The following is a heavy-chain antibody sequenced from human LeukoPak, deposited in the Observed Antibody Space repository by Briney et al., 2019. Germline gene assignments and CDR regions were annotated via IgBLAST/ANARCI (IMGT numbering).Heavy chain of an antibody. D-gene: IGHD2-15*01. CDR1: GGPISSYY. CDR2: MYNGGST. V-gene: IGHV4-59*08. J-gene: IGHJ5*01. CDR3: ARVFHCSCSSLYYRFDN. Sequence: SETLSLTCNVSGGPISSYYYNWIRQSPGKGLEWIGYMYNGGSTSYNPSLKSRVTISIHTSKKQFSLRLTSVTAADTAVYYCARVFHCSCSSLYYRFDNWGQASLVTVSS.